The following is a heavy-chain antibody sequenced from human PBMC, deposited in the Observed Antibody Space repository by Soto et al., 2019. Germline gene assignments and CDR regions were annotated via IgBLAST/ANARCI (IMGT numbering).Heavy chain of an antibody. D-gene: IGHD1-26*01. CDR3: AREGAVGATTESPPSYGMDV. CDR1: GYTFTSYY. Sequence: GASVKVSCKASGYTFTSYYMHWVRQSPGQGLEWMGIINPSGGSTSYAQKFQGRVTMTRDTSTSTVYMELSSLRSEDTAVYYCAREGAVGATTESPPSYGMDVWGQGTTVTVSS. CDR2: INPSGGST. J-gene: IGHJ6*02. V-gene: IGHV1-46*01.